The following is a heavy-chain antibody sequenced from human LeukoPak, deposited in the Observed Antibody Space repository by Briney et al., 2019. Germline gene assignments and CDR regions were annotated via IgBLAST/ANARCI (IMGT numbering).Heavy chain of an antibody. CDR3: ASFNQRTRNYYFDY. D-gene: IGHD1-14*01. CDR1: GGTFSSYA. Sequence: EASVKVSCKASGGTFSSYAISWVRQAPGQGLEWMGRIIPILGMANYAQKFQGRVTITADKSTSTAYMELSSLRSEDTAVYYCASFNQRTRNYYFDYWGQGTLVTVSS. V-gene: IGHV1-69*04. J-gene: IGHJ4*02. CDR2: IIPILGMA.